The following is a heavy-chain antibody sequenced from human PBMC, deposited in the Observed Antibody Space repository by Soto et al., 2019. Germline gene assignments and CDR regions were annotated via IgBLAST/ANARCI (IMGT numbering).Heavy chain of an antibody. Sequence: QITLKESGPTLVRPTQTLTLTCTFSGFSLSTNGVGVGWIRQPPGKALEWLALIYWDDDHRYSPSLKTSLTITQDTSKNQVVLTMTNFDPADTATYYCAREMYYSTYFDSWGHGTLVTVS. CDR3: AREMYYSTYFDS. D-gene: IGHD3-10*01. CDR2: IYWDDDH. CDR1: GFSLSTNGVG. J-gene: IGHJ4*01. V-gene: IGHV2-5*02.